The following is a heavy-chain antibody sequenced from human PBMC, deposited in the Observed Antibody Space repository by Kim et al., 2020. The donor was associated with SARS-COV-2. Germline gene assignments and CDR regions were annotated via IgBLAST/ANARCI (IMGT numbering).Heavy chain of an antibody. V-gene: IGHV3-74*01. CDR1: GFTFSSYW. D-gene: IGHD3-22*01. J-gene: IGHJ6*02. CDR2: INSDGSST. CDR3: AREIVVVILYGMDV. Sequence: GGSLRLSCAASGFTFSSYWMHWVRQAPGKGLVWVSRINSDGSSTSYADSVKGRFTISRDNAKNTLYLQMNSLRAEDTAVYYCAREIVVVILYGMDVWGQGTMVTVSS.